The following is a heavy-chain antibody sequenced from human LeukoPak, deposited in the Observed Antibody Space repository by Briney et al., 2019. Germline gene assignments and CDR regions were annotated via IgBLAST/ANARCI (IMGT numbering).Heavy chain of an antibody. J-gene: IGHJ4*02. V-gene: IGHV3-23*01. CDR1: GSGLTFSAHT. CDR2: ITGTGGRT. D-gene: IGHD6-19*01. Sequence: GGSLRLSCTVSGSGLTFSAHTMSWVRQAPGKGLEWLSDITGTGGRTYYADSVRGRFTISRDNSKNTFYLQMNSLRPDDTAVYFCANGKRGWTPPGGYWGQGTLVTVSS. CDR3: ANGKRGWTPPGGY.